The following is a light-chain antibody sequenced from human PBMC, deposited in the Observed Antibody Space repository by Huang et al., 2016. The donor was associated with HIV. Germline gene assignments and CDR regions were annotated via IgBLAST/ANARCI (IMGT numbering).Light chain of an antibody. V-gene: IGKV3-11*01. CDR3: QQRSNWPPIT. Sequence: EIVLTQSPTTLSLSPGERATLSCRTSQSVNSYLAWYQQKPGQAPSLLIYDASNRATVIPARFSCSGSGTDFTLTISSLEPEDFAVYYCQQRSNWPPITFGQGTRLEIK. J-gene: IGKJ5*01. CDR1: QSVNSY. CDR2: DAS.